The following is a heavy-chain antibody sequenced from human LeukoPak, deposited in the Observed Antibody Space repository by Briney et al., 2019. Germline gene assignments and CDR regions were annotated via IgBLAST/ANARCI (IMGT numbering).Heavy chain of an antibody. Sequence: SETLSLTCTVSGGSVSSGRYYWSWIRQPPGKGLEWIGYIYYSGNTNYNPSLKSRVTISVDTSKNQFSLKLSSVTAADTAVYYCARDFYDTSTYYYVDAFDIWGQGTMVTVSS. CDR3: ARDFYDTSTYYYVDAFDI. CDR1: GGSVSSGRYY. CDR2: IYYSGNT. J-gene: IGHJ3*02. D-gene: IGHD3-22*01. V-gene: IGHV4-61*01.